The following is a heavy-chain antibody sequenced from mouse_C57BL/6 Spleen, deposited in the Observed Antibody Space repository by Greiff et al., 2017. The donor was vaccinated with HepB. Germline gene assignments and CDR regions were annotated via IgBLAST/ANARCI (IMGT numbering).Heavy chain of an antibody. D-gene: IGHD1-1*01. J-gene: IGHJ4*01. V-gene: IGHV3-1*01. CDR2: ISYSGST. CDR1: GYSITSGYD. Sequence: VQLQESGPGMVKPSQSLSLTCTVTGYSITSGYDWHWIRHFPGNKLEWMGYISYSGSTNYNPSLKSRISITHDTSKNHFFLKLNSVTTEDTATYYCARGTTVYAMDYWGQGTSVTVSS. CDR3: ARGTTVYAMDY.